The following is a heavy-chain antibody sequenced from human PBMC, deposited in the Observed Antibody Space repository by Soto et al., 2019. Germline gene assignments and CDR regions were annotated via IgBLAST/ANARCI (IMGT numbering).Heavy chain of an antibody. V-gene: IGHV1-69*02. CDR3: ARYKGVATVLDY. Sequence: QVQLVQSGAEVKKPGSSVKVSCKASGGSFSSYTFSWVRQAPGQGLEWMGRIIPTLHIANYAQKFQGRVTITAEEVCSTGYMEVSSLRSDDRLLYYCARYKGVATVLDYWGQGTLVTVSS. J-gene: IGHJ4*02. D-gene: IGHD5-12*01. CDR2: IIPTLHIA. CDR1: GGSFSSYT.